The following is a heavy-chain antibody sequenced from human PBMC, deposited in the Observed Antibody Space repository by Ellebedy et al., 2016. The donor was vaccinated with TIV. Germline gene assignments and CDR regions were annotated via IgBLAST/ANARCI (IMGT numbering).Heavy chain of an antibody. D-gene: IGHD6-19*01. V-gene: IGHV1-2*02. CDR2: INPNSGGT. CDR3: ARSRSSGWLHTPDY. Sequence: AASVKVSCKASGYTFTGYYMHWVRQAPGQGLEWMGWINPNSGGTTYAQNLQGRVTMTRDTSTTTVYMELSSLRSDDTAVYYCARSRSSGWLHTPDYWGQGTLVIVSS. J-gene: IGHJ4*02. CDR1: GYTFTGYY.